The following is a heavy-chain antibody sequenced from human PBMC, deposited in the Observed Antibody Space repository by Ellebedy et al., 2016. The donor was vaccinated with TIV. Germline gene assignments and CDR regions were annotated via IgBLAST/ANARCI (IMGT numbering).Heavy chain of an antibody. J-gene: IGHJ5*02. Sequence: MPSETLSLTCTVNGGSFSGYYWTWIRQPPGKGLEWIGEIDYSGTTNDNPSLGGRVSMSVDTSEKQFSLKLTSVTAADTAVYYCARGSIMMTFGGVRENWFDPWGQGTLVTVSS. CDR2: IDYSGTT. D-gene: IGHD3-16*01. CDR1: GGSFSGYY. CDR3: ARGSIMMTFGGVRENWFDP. V-gene: IGHV4-34*01.